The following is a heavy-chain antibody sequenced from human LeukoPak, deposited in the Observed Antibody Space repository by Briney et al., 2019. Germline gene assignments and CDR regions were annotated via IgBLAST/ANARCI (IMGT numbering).Heavy chain of an antibody. CDR2: IYYSGST. Sequence: SETLSLTCTVSGGSISSYYWSWIRQPPGKGLEWIGYIYYSGSTNYNPSLKSRVTISVDTSKNQFSLKLSSVTAADTAVYYCAASHCSSTSCYSLDIWGQGTMVTVSS. CDR1: GGSISSYY. CDR3: AASHCSSTSCYSLDI. V-gene: IGHV4-59*01. J-gene: IGHJ3*02. D-gene: IGHD2-2*01.